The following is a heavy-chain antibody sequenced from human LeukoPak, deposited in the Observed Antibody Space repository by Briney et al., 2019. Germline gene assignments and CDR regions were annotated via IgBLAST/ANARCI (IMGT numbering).Heavy chain of an antibody. D-gene: IGHD6-13*01. CDR3: ARARSQGSSWTNYYDASDI. CDR1: GGTFSSYA. J-gene: IGHJ3*02. Sequence: AASVKVSCKASGGTFSSYAISWVRQAPGQGLEWMGGIIPIFGTANYAEKFQGRVTITADESTSTAYMELSSLRSEDTAVYYCARARSQGSSWTNYYDASDIWGQGTMVTVSS. V-gene: IGHV1-69*13. CDR2: IIPIFGTA.